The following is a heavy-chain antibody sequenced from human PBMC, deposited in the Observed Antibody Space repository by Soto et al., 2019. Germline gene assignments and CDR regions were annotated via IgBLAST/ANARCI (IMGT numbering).Heavy chain of an antibody. CDR3: ARINPDSSGYYLCYFDY. D-gene: IGHD3-22*01. CDR1: GGSISSSSYY. J-gene: IGHJ4*02. V-gene: IGHV4-39*01. Sequence: GNRSLTGPVSGGSISSSSYYGGWIRQPPGKGLEWIGSIYYSGSTYYNPPLKSRVTISVDTSKNQSSLKLSSVTAADTAVYYCARINPDSSGYYLCYFDYWGQGTLVTVYS. CDR2: IYYSGST.